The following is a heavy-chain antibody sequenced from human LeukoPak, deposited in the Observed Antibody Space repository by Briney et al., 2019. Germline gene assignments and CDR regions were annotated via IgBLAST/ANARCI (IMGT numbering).Heavy chain of an antibody. CDR3: ARDKVTQLVRGYYFDY. J-gene: IGHJ4*02. V-gene: IGHV3-21*01. D-gene: IGHD6-13*01. CDR2: ISSSSSYI. Sequence: GGSLRLSCAASGFTFSSYSMNWVRQAPGKGLEWVSSISSSSSYIYYADSVKGRFTISRDNAKNSLYLQMKSLRAEDTAVYYCARDKVTQLVRGYYFDYWGQGTLVTVSS. CDR1: GFTFSSYS.